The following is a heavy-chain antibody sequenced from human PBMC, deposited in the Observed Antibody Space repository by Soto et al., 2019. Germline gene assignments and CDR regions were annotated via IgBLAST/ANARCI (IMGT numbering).Heavy chain of an antibody. CDR2: INPNGGST. Sequence: QVQLVQSGAEVKKPGASVKVSCKASGYIFIHYYIHWVRQASGQGLEWKAIINPNGGSTNYAQKFQGRVTVTSDSSTSTVSMELNSLGSDDTAVYFWARSLLQGDFWGQGTLVTVSS. CDR1: GYIFIHYY. J-gene: IGHJ4*02. D-gene: IGHD2-21*01. CDR3: ARSLLQGDF. V-gene: IGHV1-46*01.